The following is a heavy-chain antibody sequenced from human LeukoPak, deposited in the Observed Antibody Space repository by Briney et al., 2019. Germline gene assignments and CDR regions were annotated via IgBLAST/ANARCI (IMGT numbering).Heavy chain of an antibody. CDR1: GDSIGSYS. Sequence: PSETLSLTCTVSGDSIGSYSWNWIRQAAGEGLEWIGRVYGSGSTNYSPSLNSRVTMSVDTSKSQLYLNLTSATAADTAVYYCARGVDTALILGGYNFFDPWGQDSWSPSP. CDR2: VYGSGST. J-gene: IGHJ5*02. V-gene: IGHV4-4*07. D-gene: IGHD5-18*01. CDR3: ARGVDTALILGGYNFFDP.